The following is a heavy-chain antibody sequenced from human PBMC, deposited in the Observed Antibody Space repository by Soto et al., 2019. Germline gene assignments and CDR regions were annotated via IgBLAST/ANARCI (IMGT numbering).Heavy chain of an antibody. CDR3: AGGFKYGDYSRCFEP. J-gene: IGHJ5*02. D-gene: IGHD4-17*01. CDR1: GYIFTNYD. Sequence: QVQLVQSGAEVKKPGASVKVSCKASGYIFTNYDINWVRQATGQGLEYLGWINPNSGNTGYVQKFQGRVTMTRNTSITKAYLVRNRLRSADTAVYYCAGGFKYGDYSRCFEPGGQGTLVTVSS. V-gene: IGHV1-8*02. CDR2: INPNSGNT.